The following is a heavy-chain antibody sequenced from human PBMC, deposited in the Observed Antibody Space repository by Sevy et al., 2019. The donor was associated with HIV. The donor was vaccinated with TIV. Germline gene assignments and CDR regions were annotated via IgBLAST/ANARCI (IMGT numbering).Heavy chain of an antibody. D-gene: IGHD2-15*01. V-gene: IGHV3-30*18. J-gene: IGHJ4*02. CDR1: GFTFSSYG. CDR3: AESGDGVVAAPRDYFDY. Sequence: GGSLRLSCAASGFTFSSYGMHWVRQAPGKGLEWVAVISYDESNKYYADSVKGRFTISRDNSKNTVYLQMNSLRAEDTAVYYCAESGDGVVAAPRDYFDYWGQGTLVTVSS. CDR2: ISYDESNK.